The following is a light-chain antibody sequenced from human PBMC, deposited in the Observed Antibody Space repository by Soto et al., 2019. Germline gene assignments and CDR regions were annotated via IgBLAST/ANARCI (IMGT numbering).Light chain of an antibody. CDR2: DAS. CDR1: QSVSSY. J-gene: IGKJ3*01. V-gene: IGKV3-11*01. CDR3: QQRSNCPET. Sequence: ESVLTQSAAALSLSPGERATLSCRASQSVSSYLAWYQQKPGQAPRLLIYDASNRATGIPARFSGSGSGTDFTLTISSLEPEDFAVYYCQQRSNCPETFGPGTKVDIK.